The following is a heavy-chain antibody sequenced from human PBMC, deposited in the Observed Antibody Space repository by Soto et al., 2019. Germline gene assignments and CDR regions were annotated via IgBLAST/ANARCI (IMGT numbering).Heavy chain of an antibody. Sequence: GGSLRLSCAASGFTFSSYAMSWVRQAPGKGLEWVSAISGSGGSIYYADSVKGRFTISRDNSKNTLYLQMNSLRAEDTAVYYCAKFYGSGLDYYYYMDVWGKGTTVTSP. CDR1: GFTFSSYA. CDR2: ISGSGGSI. V-gene: IGHV3-23*01. J-gene: IGHJ6*03. D-gene: IGHD3-10*01. CDR3: AKFYGSGLDYYYYMDV.